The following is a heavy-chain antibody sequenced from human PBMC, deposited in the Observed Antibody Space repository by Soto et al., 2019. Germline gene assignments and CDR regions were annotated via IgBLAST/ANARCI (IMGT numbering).Heavy chain of an antibody. CDR2: ISYDGSNK. CDR1: GFTFSSYA. J-gene: IGHJ4*02. Sequence: QVQLVESGGGVVQPGRSLRLSCAASGFTFSSYAMHWVRQAPGKGLEWVAVISYDGSNKYYEDSVKGRFTISRDNSKNTLYLQMNSLRAEDTAVYYCARVGYDFCFDYWGQGTLVTVSS. CDR3: ARVGYDFCFDY. V-gene: IGHV3-30-3*01. D-gene: IGHD3-3*01.